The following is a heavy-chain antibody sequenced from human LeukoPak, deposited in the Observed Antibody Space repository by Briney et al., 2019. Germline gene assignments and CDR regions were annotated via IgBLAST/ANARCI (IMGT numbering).Heavy chain of an antibody. CDR3: ARYSSSVTDFDY. CDR2: IYYSGST. J-gene: IGHJ4*02. CDR1: GGSISSHY. D-gene: IGHD6-6*01. V-gene: IGHV4-59*11. Sequence: SETLSLTCTVSGGSISSHYWSWIRQPPGKGLEWIGYIYYSGSTNYNPSLKSRVTISVDTSKNQFFLKLSSVTAADTAVYYCARYSSSVTDFDYWGQGTLVTVSS.